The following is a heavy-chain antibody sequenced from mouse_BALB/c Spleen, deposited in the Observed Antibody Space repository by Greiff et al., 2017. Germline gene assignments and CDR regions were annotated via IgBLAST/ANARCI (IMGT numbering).Heavy chain of an antibody. CDR3: ARHPRIYDGYYAMDY. CDR1: GFTFSSYG. V-gene: IGHV5-6*01. Sequence: EVKLMESGGDLVKPGGSLKLSCAASGFTFSSYGMSWVRQTPDKRLEWVATISSGGSYTYYPDSVKGRFTISRDNAKNTLYLQMSSLKSEDTAMYYCARHPRIYDGYYAMDYWGQGTSVTVSS. J-gene: IGHJ4*01. D-gene: IGHD2-3*01. CDR2: ISSGGSYT.